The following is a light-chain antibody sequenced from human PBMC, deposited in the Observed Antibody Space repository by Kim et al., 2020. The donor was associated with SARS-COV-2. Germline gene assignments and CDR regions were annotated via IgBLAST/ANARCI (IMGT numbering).Light chain of an antibody. Sequence: QSALTQPRSVSGSPGQSVTISCTGTSSDVGGYNYVSWYQQHPDKTPKLMIYDVSERPSGVPDRFSGSKSGNTASLTISGLQADDEADYYCCSYAGSYTYVFGTGTKVT. CDR3: CSYAGSYTYV. J-gene: IGLJ1*01. CDR1: SSDVGGYNY. CDR2: DVS. V-gene: IGLV2-11*01.